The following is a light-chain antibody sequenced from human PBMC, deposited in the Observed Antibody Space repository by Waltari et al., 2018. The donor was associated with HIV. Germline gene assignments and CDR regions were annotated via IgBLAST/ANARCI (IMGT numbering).Light chain of an antibody. V-gene: IGLV1-40*01. CDR1: SSPIGAGYD. J-gene: IGLJ2*01. CDR2: GNT. Sequence: QSALTQPPAVSGAPGPRVTVSCAGSSSPIGAGYDLHWSQQFPGAAPKLLIYGNTNRPSGVADRFSGSKSGTSASLAITGLQAEDEAFYYCQSFDTSLSGSRVFGGGTKVTVL. CDR3: QSFDTSLSGSRV.